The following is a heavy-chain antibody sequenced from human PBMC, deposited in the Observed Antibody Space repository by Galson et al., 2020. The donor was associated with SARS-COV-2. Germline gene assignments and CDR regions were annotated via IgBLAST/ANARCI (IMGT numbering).Heavy chain of an antibody. CDR2: ISDSGSTI. V-gene: IGHV3-48*03. D-gene: IGHD5-12*01. CDR3: ARDGLRDGYNYYYYYYMDV. J-gene: IGHJ6*03. CDR1: GFTFSSYD. Sequence: GGSLRLSCAASGFTFSSYDMNWVRQAPGKGLEWVSYISDSGSTIYYADSVKGRFTISRDNAKNSLYLHMISLRAEDTAVYYCARDGLRDGYNYYYYYYMDVWGKGTTVTVSS.